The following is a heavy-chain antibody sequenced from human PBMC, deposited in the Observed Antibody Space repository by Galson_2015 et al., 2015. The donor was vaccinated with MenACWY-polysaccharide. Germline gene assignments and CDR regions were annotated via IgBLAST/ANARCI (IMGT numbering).Heavy chain of an antibody. Sequence: SLRLCCAASGFNFGDYGMIWARQAPGKGLEWISLIRSKAYGGTPESAASVKGRFTMSRDDSKRIASLQMNSLNTEDTAVYYCARFSAYFHDSSCSFDAFDIWGQGTMVTVSS. CDR2: IRSKAYGGTP. D-gene: IGHD3-22*01. CDR1: GFNFGDYG. V-gene: IGHV3-49*04. J-gene: IGHJ3*02. CDR3: ARFSAYFHDSSCSFDAFDI.